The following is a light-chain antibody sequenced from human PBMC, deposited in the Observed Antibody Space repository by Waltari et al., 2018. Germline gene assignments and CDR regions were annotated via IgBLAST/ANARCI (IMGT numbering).Light chain of an antibody. V-gene: IGLV2-14*01. CDR1: SSEVGGYNY. CDR2: EVS. Sequence: QSALTQPASVSGSPGQSITIPCPGTSSEVGGYNYVSWYQQHPGKAPKPMIYEVSNRPSGVSNRFSGSKSGNTASLTISGLQAEDEADYYCSSYTSSSTLVFGTGTKVTVL. CDR3: SSYTSSSTLV. J-gene: IGLJ1*01.